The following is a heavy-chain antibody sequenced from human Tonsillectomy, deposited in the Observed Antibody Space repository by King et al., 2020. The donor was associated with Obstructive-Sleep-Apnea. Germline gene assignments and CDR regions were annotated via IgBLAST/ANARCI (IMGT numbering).Heavy chain of an antibody. CDR3: TRRGGTDSSGYYYVDPVGS. Sequence: VQLVESGGGLVQPGGSLKLSCAASGFTFSGSAMHWVRQASGKGLEWVGRIGSNANSYATAYAASVTGRFTISRDDSKNTAYLQMNSLKTEDPAGYFGTRRGGTDSSGYYYVDPVGSWGQGTLVTVS. J-gene: IGHJ5*02. CDR2: IGSNANSYAT. V-gene: IGHV3-73*02. CDR1: GFTFSGSA. D-gene: IGHD3-22*01.